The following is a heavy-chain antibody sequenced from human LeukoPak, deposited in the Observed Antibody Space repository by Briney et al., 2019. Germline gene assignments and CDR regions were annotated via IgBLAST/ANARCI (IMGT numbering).Heavy chain of an antibody. Sequence: SETLSLTCTVSGGSISSYYWSWIRQPPGKGLEWIGYIYYSGSTNYNPSLKSRVTISVDTSKNQFSLKLSSVTAADTAVYYCARRAVTMVRGVIIWDYFDYWGQGTTVTVSS. CDR2: IYYSGST. D-gene: IGHD3-10*01. J-gene: IGHJ4*03. CDR1: GGSISSYY. V-gene: IGHV4-59*08. CDR3: ARRAVTMVRGVIIWDYFDY.